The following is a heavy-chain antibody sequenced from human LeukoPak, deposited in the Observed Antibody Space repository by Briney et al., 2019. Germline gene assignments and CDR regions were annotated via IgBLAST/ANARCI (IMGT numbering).Heavy chain of an antibody. CDR3: ARAYTAMPFDF. D-gene: IGHD5-18*01. V-gene: IGHV3-23*01. Sequence: PGGSLRLSCAASGFTLSSYAMSWVRQAPGKGLEWVSSISASGGSTNYADSVKGRFTISRDNAKNSLYLQMNSLRAEDTAVYYCARAYTAMPFDFWGQGTLVTVSS. J-gene: IGHJ4*02. CDR2: ISASGGST. CDR1: GFTLSSYA.